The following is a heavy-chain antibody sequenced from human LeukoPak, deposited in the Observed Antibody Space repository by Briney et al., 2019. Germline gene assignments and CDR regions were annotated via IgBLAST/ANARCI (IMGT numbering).Heavy chain of an antibody. V-gene: IGHV4-59*01. CDR1: GGSIVGYY. D-gene: IGHD3-22*01. CDR3: ASTGPDISGHYQAY. Sequence: SETLSPTCAVSGGSIVGYYWSWIRQLPGKGLEWIGYIYYGGNTDYNHSLGGRVTITVDTSKNQFSLKLTSVTAADTAVYYCASTGPDISGHYQAYWGQGTLVIVSS. J-gene: IGHJ4*02. CDR2: IYYGGNT.